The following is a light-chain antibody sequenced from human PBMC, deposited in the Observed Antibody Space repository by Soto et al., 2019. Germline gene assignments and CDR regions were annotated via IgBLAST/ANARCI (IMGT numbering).Light chain of an antibody. CDR2: DVS. CDR3: SSFTSSSTVI. V-gene: IGLV2-14*03. J-gene: IGLJ2*01. CDR1: SSDVGAYNY. Sequence: QSALTQPASVSGSPGQSITISCTGTSSDVGAYNYVSWYQHHPGKAPKLMIHDVSNRPSGVSNRFSGSKSGNTASLTISGLQAEDEADYYCSSFTSSSTVIFGGGTKLTVL.